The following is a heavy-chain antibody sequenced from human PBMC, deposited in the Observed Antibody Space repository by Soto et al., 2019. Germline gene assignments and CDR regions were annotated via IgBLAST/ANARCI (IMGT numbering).Heavy chain of an antibody. CDR1: GFTFSDAW. J-gene: IGHJ4*02. V-gene: IGHV3-15*01. Sequence: GGSLRLSCATSGFTFSDAWMGWVRQAPGKGLEWVGRIKSRGSGGTTDYAAHVKGRFTIARDDSKRTVYLQMNSLESEDTAVYYCSRSDRYYFGCRGQGTPGTVS. D-gene: IGHD3-16*02. CDR3: SRSDRYYFGC. CDR2: IKSRGSGGTT.